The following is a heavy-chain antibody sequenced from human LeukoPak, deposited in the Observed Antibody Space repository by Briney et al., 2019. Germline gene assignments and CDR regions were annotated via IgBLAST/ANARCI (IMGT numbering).Heavy chain of an antibody. CDR2: MNPNSGNT. CDR3: ARDPVISAEDY. V-gene: IGHV1-8*03. CDR1: GYTFTSYD. D-gene: IGHD2/OR15-2a*01. J-gene: IGHJ4*02. Sequence: GASVKVSCKASGYTFTSYDINWVRQATGQGLEWMGWMNPNSGNTGYAQKFQGRVTITADKSTSTACMELSSLRSEDTAVYYCARDPVISAEDYWGQGTLVTVSS.